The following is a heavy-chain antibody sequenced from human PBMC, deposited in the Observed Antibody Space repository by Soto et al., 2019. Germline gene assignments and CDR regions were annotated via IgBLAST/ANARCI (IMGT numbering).Heavy chain of an antibody. V-gene: IGHV1-8*01. CDR3: ASRPSSSSGSYREDY. CDR2: MNPNSGNT. Sequence: QVQLVQSGAEVKKPAASVKVSCKAPVYTFTSYDIHWVRQATGQGLEWMGWMNPNSGNTGYAHKFQGRVTMTRNTSIGTDYMELSILRSEDTAAYYCASRPSSSSGSYREDYWGQGTLVTVSS. J-gene: IGHJ4*02. D-gene: IGHD6-19*01. CDR1: VYTFTSYD.